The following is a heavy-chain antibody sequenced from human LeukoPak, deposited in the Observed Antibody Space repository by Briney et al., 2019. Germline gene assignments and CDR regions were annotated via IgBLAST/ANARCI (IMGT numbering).Heavy chain of an antibody. J-gene: IGHJ4*02. Sequence: SVKVSCKASGGTFSSYAISWVRQAPGQGLEWMGRIIPILGIANYAQKFQGRVTITADKSTSTAYMELSSLRSEDTAVYYCARSLSGYRGYDFDYWGQGTLVTVSS. D-gene: IGHD5-12*01. V-gene: IGHV1-69*04. CDR3: ARSLSGYRGYDFDY. CDR2: IIPILGIA. CDR1: GGTFSSYA.